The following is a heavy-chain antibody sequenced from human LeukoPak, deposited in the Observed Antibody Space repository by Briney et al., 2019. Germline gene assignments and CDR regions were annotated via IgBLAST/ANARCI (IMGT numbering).Heavy chain of an antibody. V-gene: IGHV3-21*01. J-gene: IGHJ4*02. CDR3: AREIIAATLDG. CDR2: ISGSNGYF. Sequence: PGGSRRLSCAASGFTFRSYSLNWIRQAPGKGLEWVASISGSNGYFYYADSVKGRFTISRDNARNSLFLQMNSLTAEDTAVYYCAREIIAATLDGWGQGTLVIVSS. D-gene: IGHD1-26*01. CDR1: GFTFRSYS.